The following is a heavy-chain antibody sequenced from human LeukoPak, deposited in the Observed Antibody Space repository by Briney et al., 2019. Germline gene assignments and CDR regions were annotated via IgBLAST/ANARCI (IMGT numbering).Heavy chain of an antibody. CDR2: IIPILGIA. Sequence: SVKVSCKASGYTFTSYGISWVRQAPGQGLEWMGRIIPILGIANYAQKFQGRVTITADKSTSTAYMELSSLRSEDTAVYYCARDRVPAATLDIWGQGTMVTVSS. CDR3: ARDRVPAATLDI. D-gene: IGHD2-2*01. J-gene: IGHJ3*02. V-gene: IGHV1-69*04. CDR1: GYTFTSYG.